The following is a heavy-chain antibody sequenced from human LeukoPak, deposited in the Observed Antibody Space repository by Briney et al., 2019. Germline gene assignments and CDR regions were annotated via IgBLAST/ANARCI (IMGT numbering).Heavy chain of an antibody. V-gene: IGHV3-11*01. J-gene: IGHJ4*01. CDR1: GFTFSNYW. CDR2: ISGSGQDI. Sequence: GGSLRLSCAASGFTFSNYWMSWVRQTPGKGLESLAYISGSGQDIYYTDSVKGRFTISRDNAKDSLYLQMNGLRPEDTALYYCSTDPRLLIYWGHGTLVTVSS. D-gene: IGHD2-8*01. CDR3: STDPRLLIY.